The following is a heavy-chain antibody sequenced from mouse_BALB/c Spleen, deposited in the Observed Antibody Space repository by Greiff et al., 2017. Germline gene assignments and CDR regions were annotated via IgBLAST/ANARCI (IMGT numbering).Heavy chain of an antibody. J-gene: IGHJ4*01. Sequence: DVMLVESGGGLVQPGGSRKLSCAASGFTFSSFGMHWVRQAPEKGLEWVAYISSGSSTIYYADTVKGRFTISRDNPKNTLFLQMTSLRSEDTAMYYCARSGGYYGNYENAMDYWGQGTSVTVSS. CDR2: ISSGSSTI. CDR3: ARSGGYYGNYENAMDY. V-gene: IGHV5-17*02. CDR1: GFTFSSFG. D-gene: IGHD2-1*01.